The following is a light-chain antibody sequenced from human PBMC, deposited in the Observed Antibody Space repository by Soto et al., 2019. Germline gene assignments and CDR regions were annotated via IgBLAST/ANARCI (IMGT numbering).Light chain of an antibody. CDR3: QQYGNSPKYT. J-gene: IGKJ2*01. CDR2: GTS. V-gene: IGKV3-20*01. Sequence: EIVLTQSPGTLSLSPGERATLSCRASQSVSSSYLAWYQQKPGQAPRLLIYGTSNRATGIPDRFSGSGSGTDFTLTISRLEAEDFVVYYCQQYGNSPKYTFGQGTKLEIK. CDR1: QSVSSSY.